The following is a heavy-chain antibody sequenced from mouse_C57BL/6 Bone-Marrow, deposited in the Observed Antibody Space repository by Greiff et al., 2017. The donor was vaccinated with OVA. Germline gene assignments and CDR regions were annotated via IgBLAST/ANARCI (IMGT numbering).Heavy chain of an antibody. D-gene: IGHD1-1*01. CDR3: ARSMYYYGSSYCAMDY. Sequence: VQLQQSGAELARPGASVKLPCKASGYTFTSYGISWVKQRTGQGLEWIGEIYPRSGNTYYNEKFKGKATLTADKSSSTAYMELRSLTSEDSAVYFCARSMYYYGSSYCAMDYWGQGTSVTVSS. CDR2: IYPRSGNT. J-gene: IGHJ4*01. CDR1: GYTFTSYG. V-gene: IGHV1-81*01.